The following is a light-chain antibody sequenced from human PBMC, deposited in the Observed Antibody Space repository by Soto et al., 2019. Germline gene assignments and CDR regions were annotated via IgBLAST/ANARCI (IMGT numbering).Light chain of an antibody. CDR1: QSLVHSEGNTY. Sequence: DVVLTQTPLFSPVTLGQPASISCRSSQSLVHSEGNTYLSWLQQRPGQPPRLLIYKISNRFFGVPDRFSGSGAGTDFTLRISRVEAEDVGIYYCMQVTHFPYTFGQGSKLQI. CDR3: MQVTHFPYT. J-gene: IGKJ2*01. V-gene: IGKV2-24*01. CDR2: KIS.